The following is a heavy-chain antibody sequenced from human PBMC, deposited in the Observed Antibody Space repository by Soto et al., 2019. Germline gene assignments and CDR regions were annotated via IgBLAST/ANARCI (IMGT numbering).Heavy chain of an antibody. Sequence: QVQLVQSGAEVKKPGSSVKVSCKASGGTFSSYGISWVRQAPGQGLEWMGGIIPLFGTANYAQNFQGRVTITADESTSTAYMELSSLRSEDTAVYYCARGITPGWMMPEYWGQGTLVTVSS. V-gene: IGHV1-69*12. D-gene: IGHD6-19*01. CDR2: IIPLFGTA. CDR3: ARGITPGWMMPEY. CDR1: GGTFSSYG. J-gene: IGHJ4*02.